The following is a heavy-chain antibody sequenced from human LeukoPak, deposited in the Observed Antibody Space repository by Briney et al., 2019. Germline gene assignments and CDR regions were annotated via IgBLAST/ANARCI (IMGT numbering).Heavy chain of an antibody. CDR3: ARAGDSNWANYYYGLDV. D-gene: IGHD6-13*01. Sequence: ASVKVSCKASGYTFTSYHIHWVRQAPGHALEWMGIITPSNGFTTHAQKFQGRLTMTRDTSTNTVYMELNSLTSADTAVYYCARAGDSNWANYYYGLDVWGKGTTVTVSS. V-gene: IGHV1-46*01. CDR1: GYTFTSYH. CDR2: ITPSNGFT. J-gene: IGHJ6*04.